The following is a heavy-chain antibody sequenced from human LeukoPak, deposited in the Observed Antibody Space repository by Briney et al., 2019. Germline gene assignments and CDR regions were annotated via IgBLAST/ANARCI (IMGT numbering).Heavy chain of an antibody. CDR3: AKRYSGSSGLYNFDY. V-gene: IGHV3-23*01. CDR2: ITGNTGNT. J-gene: IGHJ4*02. D-gene: IGHD1-26*01. CDR1: GFTFSSYA. Sequence: SGGSLRLSCAASGFTFSSYAMTWVRQPPGKGLGGVSSITGNTGNTYYADSVKGRFTISRDNSKNTLYLQMNSLRAEDTAVYYCAKRYSGSSGLYNFDYWGQGTLVTVSS.